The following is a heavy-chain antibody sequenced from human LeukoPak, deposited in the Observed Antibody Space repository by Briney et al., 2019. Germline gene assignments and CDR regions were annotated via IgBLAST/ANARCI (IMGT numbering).Heavy chain of an antibody. CDR2: IYPGDSDT. V-gene: IGHV5-51*01. CDR1: GYSFATYW. CDR3: ARTPIIAAADSYYFDY. Sequence: GESLKISCKGSGYSFATYWVAWVRQMPGKGLECMGFIYPGDSDTRYSPSFQGQVTISADKSITTAYLQWSSLRASDTAMYYCARTPIIAAADSYYFDYWGQGTLVTVSS. J-gene: IGHJ4*02. D-gene: IGHD6-13*01.